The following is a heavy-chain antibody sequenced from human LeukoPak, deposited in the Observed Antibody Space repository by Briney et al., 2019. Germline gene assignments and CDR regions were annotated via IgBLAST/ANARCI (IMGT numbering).Heavy chain of an antibody. V-gene: IGHV3-48*01. CDR1: GFTFSTYS. J-gene: IGHJ4*02. CDR2: ISSSSSTI. CDR3: SLLAVASPQDY. D-gene: IGHD6-19*01. Sequence: GGSLRLSCAASGFTFSTYSVNWVRQAPGKGLEWVSYISSSSSTIYYADSVQGRFTTSRDNAKNLLYLQMHSLRAEDTAVYYCSLLAVASPQDYWGQGTLVTVSS.